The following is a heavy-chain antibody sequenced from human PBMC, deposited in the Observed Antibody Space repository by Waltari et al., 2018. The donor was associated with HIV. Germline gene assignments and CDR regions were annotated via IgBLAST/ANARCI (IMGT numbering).Heavy chain of an antibody. CDR1: GDTLTTHD. CDR2: MNPSNGDT. J-gene: IGHJ6*02. V-gene: IGHV1-8*01. Sequence: VQLVQSGAEVKKPGASVKVSCKASGDTLTTHDINWVRQVTGQGLAWMGWMNPSNGDTGYAPNFQVRGAMTTNTSITTMYRELSSLNSDDAGVYYWAGGSEYYDFWSATLRSSGRDVWGQGNMVAGSS. CDR3: AGGSEYYDFWSATLRSSGRDV. D-gene: IGHD3-3*01.